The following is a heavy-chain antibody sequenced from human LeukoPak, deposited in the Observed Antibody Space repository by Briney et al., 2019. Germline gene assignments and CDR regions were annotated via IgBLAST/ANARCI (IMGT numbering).Heavy chain of an antibody. Sequence: ASVKVSCKASGYTFTTYDINWVRQATGQGLEWMGWMNPNSGNTGSAQKSPSRVTITRNTSTSTDHTGMSRARYLGTAVYNSARGLRVFWSALSNWGQGTLVTVSS. J-gene: IGHJ4*02. D-gene: IGHD3-3*01. V-gene: IGHV1-8*03. CDR3: ARGLRVFWSALSN. CDR2: MNPNSGNT. CDR1: GYTFTTYD.